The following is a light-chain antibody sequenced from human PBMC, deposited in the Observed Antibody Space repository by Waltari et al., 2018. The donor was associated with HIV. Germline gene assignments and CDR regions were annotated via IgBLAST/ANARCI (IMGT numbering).Light chain of an antibody. CDR1: QSVRTK. Sequence: VMTQSPATLSVSPGGRTTISSRSSQSVRTKLAWYQQKHGQPPRLLIYGASTRATGIAARFSGSGSGTEFTLTINSRQSEDYAVYYCQQYDYWPPWTFGQGTKVEMK. CDR2: GAS. V-gene: IGKV3-15*01. CDR3: QQYDYWPPWT. J-gene: IGKJ1*01.